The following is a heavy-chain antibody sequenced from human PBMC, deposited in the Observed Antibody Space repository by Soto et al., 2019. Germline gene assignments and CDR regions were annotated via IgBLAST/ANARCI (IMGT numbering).Heavy chain of an antibody. CDR2: ISSSGSTI. CDR3: ARTMVRGVMTLQHYYYMDV. J-gene: IGHJ6*03. D-gene: IGHD3-10*01. V-gene: IGHV3-11*01. CDR1: RFTFSDYY. Sequence: QVQLVESGGGLVKPGGSLRLSCAASRFTFSDYYMSWIRQAPGKGLEWVSYISSSGSTIYYADSVKGRFTISRDNAKNSLYLQMNSLRAEDTAVYYCARTMVRGVMTLQHYYYMDVWGKGTTVTVSS.